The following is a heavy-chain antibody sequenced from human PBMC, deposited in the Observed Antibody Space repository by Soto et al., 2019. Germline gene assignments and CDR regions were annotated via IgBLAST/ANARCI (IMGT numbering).Heavy chain of an antibody. D-gene: IGHD5-18*01. J-gene: IGHJ4*02. CDR1: GGSINSGGDC. CDR2: ISYGGST. V-gene: IGHV4-31*03. CDR3: SRGILV. Sequence: QVQVQESGPGLVNPSQTLSLTCTVSGGSINSGGDCWSWIRQHPGKGLDWIGCISYGGSTSYNPSLKSRVTISVDTSKNQFSLKLTSVTAADTAVYYCSRGILVWGQVALITVSS.